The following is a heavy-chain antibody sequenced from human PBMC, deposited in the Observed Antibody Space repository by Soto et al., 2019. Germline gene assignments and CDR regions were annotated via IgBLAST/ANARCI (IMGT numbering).Heavy chain of an antibody. CDR3: AGGVWRGYSEYYYGMDV. CDR2: IIPIFGTP. CDR1: GGTFISYS. Sequence: QVQLVQSGAEMKKPGSSVTVSCKVFGGTFISYSFSWVRQAPGQGPEWMGGIIPIFGTPNYAQKFQGRVTINADGSTSTAYMELSNLRSGDTAVYYCAGGVWRGYSEYYYGMDVWGQGTTVTVSS. D-gene: IGHD3-3*01. J-gene: IGHJ6*02. V-gene: IGHV1-69*01.